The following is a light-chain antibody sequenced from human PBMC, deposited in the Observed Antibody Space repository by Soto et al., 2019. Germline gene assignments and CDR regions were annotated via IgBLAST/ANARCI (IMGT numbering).Light chain of an antibody. Sequence: DIQMTQSPPSLSASVGDRVTITCRASQDISNNLAWFQQKPGKAPESLIYAASTLQSGVPSKFSGSGSRTDFTLTINSLQPQDSATYYCQQYSNYPVTFGQGTRLDIK. CDR3: QQYSNYPVT. J-gene: IGKJ5*01. V-gene: IGKV1-16*02. CDR1: QDISNN. CDR2: AAS.